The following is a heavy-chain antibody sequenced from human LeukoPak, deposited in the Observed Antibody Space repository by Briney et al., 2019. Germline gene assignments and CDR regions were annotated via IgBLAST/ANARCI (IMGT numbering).Heavy chain of an antibody. D-gene: IGHD2-2*01. CDR2: IKQDGSEK. J-gene: IGHJ5*02. Sequence: PGGSLRLSCAASGLTFSSYWMSWVRQAPGKGLEWVANIKQDGSEKYYVDSVKGRFTISRDNAKNSLYLQMNSLRAEDTAVYYCARELAQLDDIVVVPAAMPWFDPWGQGTLVTVSS. CDR3: ARELAQLDDIVVVPAAMPWFDP. V-gene: IGHV3-7*03. CDR1: GLTFSSYW.